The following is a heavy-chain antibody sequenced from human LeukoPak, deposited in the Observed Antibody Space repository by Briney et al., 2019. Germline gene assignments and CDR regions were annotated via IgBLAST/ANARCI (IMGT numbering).Heavy chain of an antibody. CDR1: GYTFTGYY. Sequence: ASVKVSCKASGYTFTGYYMHWVRQAPGQGREWMGWVNPNGGATNYAQKLQGRVTMTRDTSISTAYMELSRLRSDDTAVYYCARAAVTTLPYFDYWGQGTLVTVSS. V-gene: IGHV1-2*02. CDR2: VNPNGGAT. CDR3: ARAAVTTLPYFDY. D-gene: IGHD4-17*01. J-gene: IGHJ4*02.